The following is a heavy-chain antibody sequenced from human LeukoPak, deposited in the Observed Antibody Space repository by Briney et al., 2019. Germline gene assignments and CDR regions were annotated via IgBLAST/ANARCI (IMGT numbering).Heavy chain of an antibody. D-gene: IGHD5-12*01. CDR1: GDSISSGDYY. CDR2: IYTSGST. V-gene: IGHV4-61*02. Sequence: PSETLSLTCTVSGDSISSGDYYWSWIRQPAGKGLEWIGRIYTSGSTNYNPSLKSRVTMAVDTSKNQFSLKLSSVTAADTAVYYCARGRGGYDAVAYYYYYYMDVWGKGTTVTISS. J-gene: IGHJ6*03. CDR3: ARGRGGYDAVAYYYYYYMDV.